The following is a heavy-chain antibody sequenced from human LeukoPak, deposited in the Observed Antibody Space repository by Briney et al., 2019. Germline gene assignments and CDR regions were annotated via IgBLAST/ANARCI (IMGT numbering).Heavy chain of an antibody. Sequence: SETLSLTCSVSCGCISNHYWSWIRQPPGKGLEWIGDIYYRGSTNYNPSLLNRLTLSVDTSKKQVSLKLRSVTAADTAVYYCARNSYYDTTGYSPDYWGQGTLVTVSS. CDR1: CGCISNHY. J-gene: IGHJ4*02. CDR2: IYYRGST. CDR3: ARNSYYDTTGYSPDY. V-gene: IGHV4-59*08. D-gene: IGHD3-22*01.